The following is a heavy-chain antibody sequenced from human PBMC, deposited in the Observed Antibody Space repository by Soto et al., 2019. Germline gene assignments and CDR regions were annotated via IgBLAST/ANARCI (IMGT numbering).Heavy chain of an antibody. CDR3: AGDREVSRRSSGYSN. Sequence: ASVKVSCKASGYTFTSYYMHWVRQAPGQGLEWMGIINPSGGSTSYAQKFQGRVTMTRDTSTSTVYMELSSLRSEDTAVYYCAGDREVSRRSSGYSNWGQGTLVTVSS. D-gene: IGHD3-22*01. CDR2: INPSGGST. J-gene: IGHJ4*02. CDR1: GYTFTSYY. V-gene: IGHV1-46*01.